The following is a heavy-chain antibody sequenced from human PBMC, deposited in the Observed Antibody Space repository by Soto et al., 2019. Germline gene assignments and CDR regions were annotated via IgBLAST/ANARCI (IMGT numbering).Heavy chain of an antibody. CDR1: GFTFSSYS. CDR2: ISSSSSYI. J-gene: IGHJ5*02. D-gene: IGHD2-2*01. Sequence: EVQLVESEGGLVKPGGSLRLSCAASGFTFSSYSMNWVRQAPGKGLEWVSSISSSSSYIYYADSVKGRFTISRDNAKNSLYLQMNSLRAEDTAVYYCARDSEDIVVVPAAIDWFDPWGQGTLVTVYS. CDR3: ARDSEDIVVVPAAIDWFDP. V-gene: IGHV3-21*01.